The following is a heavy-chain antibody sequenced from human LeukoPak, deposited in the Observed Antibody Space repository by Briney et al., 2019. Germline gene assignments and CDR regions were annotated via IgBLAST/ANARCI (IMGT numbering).Heavy chain of an antibody. CDR1: GGSFSGYY. V-gene: IGHV4-34*01. CDR3: ASFYGDHVYNWFDP. J-gene: IGHJ5*02. D-gene: IGHD4-17*01. CDR2: INHSGST. Sequence: PSETLSLTCAVYGGSFSGYYWSWIRQPPGKGLEWIGEINHSGSTNYNPSLKSRVTISVDTSKSQFSLKLSSVTAADTAVYYCASFYGDHVYNWFDPWGQGTLVTVSS.